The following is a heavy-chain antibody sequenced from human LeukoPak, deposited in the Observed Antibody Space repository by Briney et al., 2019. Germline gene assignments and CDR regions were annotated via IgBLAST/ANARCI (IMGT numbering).Heavy chain of an antibody. CDR1: GYTFTSYG. J-gene: IGHJ4*02. CDR2: ISAYNGNT. D-gene: IGHD3-22*01. Sequence: ASVKVSCKASGYTFTSYGISWVRQAPGQGLEWMGWISAYNGNTNYARKLQGRVTMTTDTSTSTAYMELRSLRSDDTAVYYCARTQYYYDSSGYFDYWGQGTLVTVSS. V-gene: IGHV1-18*01. CDR3: ARTQYYYDSSGYFDY.